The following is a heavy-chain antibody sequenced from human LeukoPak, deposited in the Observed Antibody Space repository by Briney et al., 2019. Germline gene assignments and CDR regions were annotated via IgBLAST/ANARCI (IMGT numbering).Heavy chain of an antibody. CDR2: ISGSGGST. CDR1: GFTFSSYA. Sequence: PGGSLSLSCAASGFTFSSYAMSWVRQAPGKGLEWVSAISGSGGSTYYADSVKGRFTISRDNSKNTLYLQMNSLRAEDTAVYYCAKSRIVVVPAASDYWGQGTLVTVSS. V-gene: IGHV3-23*01. J-gene: IGHJ4*02. CDR3: AKSRIVVVPAASDY. D-gene: IGHD2-2*01.